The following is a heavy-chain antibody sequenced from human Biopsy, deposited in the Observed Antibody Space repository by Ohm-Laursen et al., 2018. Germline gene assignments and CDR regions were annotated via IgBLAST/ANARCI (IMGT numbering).Heavy chain of an antibody. D-gene: IGHD6-13*01. CDR1: GFSLSARGMC. CDR2: VDWDDYK. CDR3: ARTPILIVSAGLVYRHRRHLQGMDV. V-gene: IGHV2-70*11. J-gene: IGHJ6*02. Sequence: TQTLTLTFSFSGFSLSARGMCVSWIRQAPGKALEWLARVDWDDYKDYSASLQTKISISKDTSNDQVVLTVNNVDPADTATYYCARTPILIVSAGLVYRHRRHLQGMDVWGQGIAVTVS.